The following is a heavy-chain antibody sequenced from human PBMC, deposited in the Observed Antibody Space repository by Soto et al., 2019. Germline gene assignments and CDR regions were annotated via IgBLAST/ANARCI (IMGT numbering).Heavy chain of an antibody. CDR2: IHYTGNT. CDR1: GDSISSHY. CDR3: ARHHRPCIGNSCYVFDY. J-gene: IGHJ4*02. V-gene: IGHV4-59*08. D-gene: IGHD2-15*01. Sequence: SETLSLTCTVSGDSISSHYWSWIRQPQGKTLEWIGYIHYTGNTNYNPSLESRITISVDTSKNQFSLKLTSVTAADTAVYYCARHHRPCIGNSCYVFDYWGQGSLVTVSS.